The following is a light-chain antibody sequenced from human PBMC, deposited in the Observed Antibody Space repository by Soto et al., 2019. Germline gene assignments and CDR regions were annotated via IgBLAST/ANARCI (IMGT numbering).Light chain of an antibody. CDR2: GNS. V-gene: IGLV1-40*01. CDR3: QSYESSLSVV. CDR1: SSNIGAGYD. Sequence: QSVLTQPPSVSGAPGQRVTISCTGSSSNIGAGYDVHWYQQLPGTAPKLLIYGNSNRPSGVPDRFSGSKSGTSASLAITGLQAEDEADYYCQSYESSLSVVFGTGTKLTVL. J-gene: IGLJ1*01.